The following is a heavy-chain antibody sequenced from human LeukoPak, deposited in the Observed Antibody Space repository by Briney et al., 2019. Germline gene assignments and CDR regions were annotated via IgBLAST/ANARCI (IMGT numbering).Heavy chain of an antibody. Sequence: SVKVSCKASGDTFSSYAISWVRQAPGQGLEWMGGIIPIFGTANYAQKFQGRVTITTDESTSTAYMELSSLRSEDTAVYYCARDGYSSSWYTLFDPWGQGTLVTVSS. CDR3: ARDGYSSSWYTLFDP. J-gene: IGHJ5*02. V-gene: IGHV1-69*05. D-gene: IGHD6-13*01. CDR2: IIPIFGTA. CDR1: GDTFSSYA.